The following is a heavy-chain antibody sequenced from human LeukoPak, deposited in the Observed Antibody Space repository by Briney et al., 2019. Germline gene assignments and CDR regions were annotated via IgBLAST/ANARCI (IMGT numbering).Heavy chain of an antibody. CDR1: EFTFSNYN. CDR3: AREPPGTYGFDI. D-gene: IGHD3-10*01. J-gene: IGHJ3*02. V-gene: IGHV3-48*01. CDR2: IADSSTPI. Sequence: GGPLRLSCATSEFTFSNYNMNWVRQAPGKGLEWVSYIADSSTPIYYADSVKGRFTISRDNAKNSLYLQMNGLRAEDTAVYYCAREPPGTYGFDIWGQGTMVTVSS.